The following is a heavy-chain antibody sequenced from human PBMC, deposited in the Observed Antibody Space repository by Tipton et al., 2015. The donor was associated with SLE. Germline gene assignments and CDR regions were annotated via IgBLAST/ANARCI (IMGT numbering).Heavy chain of an antibody. V-gene: IGHV1-3*01. D-gene: IGHD3-10*01. CDR2: INAGNGNT. J-gene: IGHJ4*02. Sequence: QLVQSGAEVKKPGASVKVSCKASGYTFTSYAMHWVRQAPGQRLEWMGWINAGNGNTKYSQKFQGRVTITRDTSASTAYMELSSLGSEDTAVYYCAKDLIPYYYGSGSYYNGGIFDYWGQGTLVTVSS. CDR1: GYTFTSYA. CDR3: AKDLIPYYYGSGSYYNGGIFDY.